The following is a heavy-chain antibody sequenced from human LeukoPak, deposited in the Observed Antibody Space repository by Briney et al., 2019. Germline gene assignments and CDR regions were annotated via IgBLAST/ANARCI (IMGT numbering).Heavy chain of an antibody. D-gene: IGHD5-24*01. J-gene: IGHJ2*01. Sequence: GESLKISGKGSGYSFTSHWIGWVREMPGKGLEWMGIIYPGDSDTRYSPSFQGQVTISADKSISTAYLQWSSLKASDTAMYYCARRGWLQFWYFDLWGRGTLVTVSS. V-gene: IGHV5-51*01. CDR3: ARRGWLQFWYFDL. CDR2: IYPGDSDT. CDR1: GYSFTSHW.